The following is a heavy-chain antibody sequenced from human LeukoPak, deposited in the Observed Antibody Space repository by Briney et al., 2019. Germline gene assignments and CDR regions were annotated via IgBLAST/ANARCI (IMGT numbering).Heavy chain of an antibody. V-gene: IGHV1-24*01. D-gene: IGHD1-26*01. J-gene: IGHJ4*02. CDR2: FDPEDGET. CDR3: ARGPIVGAESDY. CDR1: GYTLTELS. Sequence: ASVKVSCKVSGYTLTELSMHWVRQAPGKGLEWMGGFDPEDGETIYAQKFQGRVTMTEDTSTDTAYMELSSLRSEDTAVYYCARGPIVGAESDYWGQGTLVTVSS.